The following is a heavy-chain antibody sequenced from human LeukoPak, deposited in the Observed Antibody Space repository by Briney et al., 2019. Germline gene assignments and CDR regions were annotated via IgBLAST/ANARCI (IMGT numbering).Heavy chain of an antibody. D-gene: IGHD2-15*01. V-gene: IGHV1-69*04. Sequence: SVKVSCKASGGTFSSYAISWVRQAPGQGLEWMGRIIPILGIANYAQKFQGRVTITADKSTSTAYMELSSLRSEDTAVYYCARILDCSGGSCYSRIDYWGQGTLVTVSS. J-gene: IGHJ4*02. CDR1: GGTFSSYA. CDR3: ARILDCSGGSCYSRIDY. CDR2: IIPILGIA.